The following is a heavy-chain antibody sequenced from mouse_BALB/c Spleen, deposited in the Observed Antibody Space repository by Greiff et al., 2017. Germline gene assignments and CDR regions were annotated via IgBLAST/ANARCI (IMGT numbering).Heavy chain of an antibody. Sequence: EVQLVESGGGLVQPGGSRKLSCAASGFTFSSFGMHWVRQAPEKGLEWVAYISSGSSTIYYADTVKGRFTISRDNPKNTLFLQMTSLRSEDTAMYYCARSLYLATDYWGQGTTLTVSS. D-gene: IGHD5-1*01. V-gene: IGHV5-17*02. CDR1: GFTFSSFG. CDR2: ISSGSSTI. CDR3: ARSLYLATDY. J-gene: IGHJ2*01.